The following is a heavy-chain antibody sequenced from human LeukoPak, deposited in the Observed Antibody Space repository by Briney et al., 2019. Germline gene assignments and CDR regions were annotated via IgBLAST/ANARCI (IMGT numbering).Heavy chain of an antibody. CDR2: IYSSGST. D-gene: IGHD3-22*01. CDR1: GGSISSYY. Sequence: SETLSLTCTVSGGSISSYYWSWIRQPPGQGLEWIGFIYSSGSTNYNPSLKSRVTISVDTSKNHFSLKLSSVTAADTAMYYCARTSSGYYDYWGQGTLVTVSS. V-gene: IGHV4-59*01. CDR3: ARTSSGYYDY. J-gene: IGHJ4*02.